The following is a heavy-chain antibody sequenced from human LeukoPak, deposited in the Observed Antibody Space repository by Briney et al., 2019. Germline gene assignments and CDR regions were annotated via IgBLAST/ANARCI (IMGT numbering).Heavy chain of an antibody. D-gene: IGHD1-26*01. V-gene: IGHV5-51*01. J-gene: IGHJ6*02. Sequence: HGESLQISCKGSGYSFSDYWIGWVRQMPGKGLEWMGIIYPGDSDTRYSPSFQGQVTISVDKSISTSYLQWSSLKASDTAMYYCARRWEQLKGGMDVWGQGTTVTVSS. CDR3: ARRWEQLKGGMDV. CDR1: GYSFSDYW. CDR2: IYPGDSDT.